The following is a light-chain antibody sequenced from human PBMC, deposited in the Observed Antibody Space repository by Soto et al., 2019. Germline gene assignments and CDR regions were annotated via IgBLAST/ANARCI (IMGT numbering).Light chain of an antibody. CDR3: SSYTSTSTLV. V-gene: IGLV2-14*01. CDR2: AVS. CDR1: SSDVGGYNY. J-gene: IGLJ2*01. Sequence: QSALTQPASVSGSPGQSITISCTGTSSDVGGYNYVSWYQQHPGKAPKLMIYAVSNRPSGVSTRFSGAKSGNTASLTISGPQAEDEADYYCSSYTSTSTLVFGGGTQLTVL.